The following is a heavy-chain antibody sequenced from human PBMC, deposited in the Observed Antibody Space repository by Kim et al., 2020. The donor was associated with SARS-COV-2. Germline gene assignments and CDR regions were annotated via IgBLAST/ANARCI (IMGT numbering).Heavy chain of an antibody. CDR1: GFTVSSNY. Sequence: GGSLRLSCAASGFTVSSNYMSWVRQAPGKGLEWVSVIYSGGSTYYADSVKGRFTISRDNSKNTLYLQMNSLRAEDTAVYYCARHSSGWYVIDYWGQGTLVTVSS. CDR2: IYSGGST. CDR3: ARHSSGWYVIDY. D-gene: IGHD6-19*01. J-gene: IGHJ4*02. V-gene: IGHV3-66*04.